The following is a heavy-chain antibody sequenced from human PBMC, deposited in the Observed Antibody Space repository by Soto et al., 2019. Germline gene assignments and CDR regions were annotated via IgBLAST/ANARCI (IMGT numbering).Heavy chain of an antibody. CDR2: ISPYDGST. J-gene: IGHJ6*02. Sequence: QVQLVQSGAEVKKPGASVKVSCKASGFTFTNYFFHWVRQAPRQGLEWMGIISPYDGSTNEVQSLLGRVTMTSSTSTSTVYMELSSLRSEDTAVYYCARGDGRGSSGFYYYCGMDVWGHGTTVTVSS. CDR1: GFTFTNYF. CDR3: ARGDGRGSSGFYYYCGMDV. V-gene: IGHV1-46*01. D-gene: IGHD6-25*01.